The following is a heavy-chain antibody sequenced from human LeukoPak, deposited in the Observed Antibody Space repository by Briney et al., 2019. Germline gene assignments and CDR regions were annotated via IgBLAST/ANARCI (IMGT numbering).Heavy chain of an antibody. V-gene: IGHV4-59*01. J-gene: IGHJ6*03. CDR2: ILYSGST. Sequence: SETLSLTCTVSGGSLSSYYWSWIRQPPGKELEWIGYILYSGSTNYNPSLKSRVTISVDTSKNQFSLKLSSVTAADTAVYHCARAPYYYHMDVWGKGTTVTVSS. CDR3: ARAPYYYHMDV. CDR1: GGSLSSYY.